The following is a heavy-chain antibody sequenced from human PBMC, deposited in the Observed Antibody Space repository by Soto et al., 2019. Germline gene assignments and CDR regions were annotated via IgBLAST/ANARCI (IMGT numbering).Heavy chain of an antibody. CDR2: FHYSGTT. V-gene: IGHV4-59*01. CDR1: GGSISSNY. CDR3: VRDRGPYDAFDI. Sequence: SETLSLTCTVSGGSISSNYWSWIRQPPGKGLEWIGCFHYSGTTDYNPSLKSRVTMSADTSKKQLYLKVNSVTAADTATYYCVRDRGPYDAFDIWGQGTMVTVSS. J-gene: IGHJ3*02.